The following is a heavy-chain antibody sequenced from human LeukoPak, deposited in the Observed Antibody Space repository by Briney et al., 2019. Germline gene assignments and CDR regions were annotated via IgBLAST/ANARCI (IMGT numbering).Heavy chain of an antibody. CDR3: ARDMGSGSLYY. CDR1: GYTFTTYA. D-gene: IGHD1-26*01. J-gene: IGHJ4*02. V-gene: IGHV1-3*04. Sequence: ASVKVSCKASGYTFTTYAIHWVRQGPGQRLEWLGWINTGNGDTRYSQTFQGRVTITSDTSASTAYMELSSLRSEDTAVYYCARDMGSGSLYYWGQGTLVTVSS. CDR2: INTGNGDT.